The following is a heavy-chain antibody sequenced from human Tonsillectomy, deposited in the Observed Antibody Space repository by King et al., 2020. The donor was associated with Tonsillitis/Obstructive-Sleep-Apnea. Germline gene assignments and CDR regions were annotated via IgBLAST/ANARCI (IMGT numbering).Heavy chain of an antibody. V-gene: IGHV3-49*04. J-gene: IGHJ4*02. CDR1: GFTFGDYP. CDR2: IRSKAYGGTT. Sequence: VQLVESGGGLVQPGRSLRLSCKASGFTFGDYPMNWVRQAPGKGLKWVGFIRSKAYGGTTEYAASVRGRFTISRDDSKSIAYLQMNSLKNEDTAVYYCTRGIGGFDYWGQGALVTVSS. CDR3: TRGIGGFDY.